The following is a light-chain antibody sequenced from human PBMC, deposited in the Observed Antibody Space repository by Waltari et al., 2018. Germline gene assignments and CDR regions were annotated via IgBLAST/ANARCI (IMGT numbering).Light chain of an antibody. V-gene: IGKV1-9*01. CDR2: AAS. Sequence: DIQLTQSPSFLSASVGHRVTITCRASQGISSYLAWYQQKPGKAPKLLIYAASTLQSGVPSRFSGGGSGTKFTLTISSLQPEDFAIFYCQQLNSYPYTFGQGTKLEIK. CDR3: QQLNSYPYT. CDR1: QGISSY. J-gene: IGKJ2*01.